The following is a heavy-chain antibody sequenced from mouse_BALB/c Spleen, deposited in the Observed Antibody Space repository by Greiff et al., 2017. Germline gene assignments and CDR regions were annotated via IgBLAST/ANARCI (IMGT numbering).Heavy chain of an antibody. V-gene: IGHV2-6-7*01. J-gene: IGHJ1*01. CDR3: AREFITTATGYLEV. CDR2: IWGDGST. CDR1: GFSLTGYG. D-gene: IGHD1-2*01. Sequence: VKLMESGPGLVAPSQSLSITCTVSGFSLTGYGVNWVRQTPGKGLEWLGMIWGDGSTDYNSALKSRLSIRKDNSKSQVFLKMNSVQTADTARYYCAREFITTATGYLEVWGAGTTVTVSS.